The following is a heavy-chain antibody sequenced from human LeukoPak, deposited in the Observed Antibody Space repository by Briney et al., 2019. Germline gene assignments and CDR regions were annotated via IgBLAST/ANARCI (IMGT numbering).Heavy chain of an antibody. J-gene: IGHJ6*02. D-gene: IGHD4-17*01. CDR1: GFTFSSYG. CDR2: IWYDGSNK. Sequence: PGGSLRLSCAASGFTFSSYGMHWVRQAPGKGLEWVAVIWYDGSNKYYADSVKGRFTISRDNSKNTLYLQMNSLRAEDTAVYYCAKDAISDYGDRWGYYGMDVWGQGTTVTVSS. V-gene: IGHV3-33*06. CDR3: AKDAISDYGDRWGYYGMDV.